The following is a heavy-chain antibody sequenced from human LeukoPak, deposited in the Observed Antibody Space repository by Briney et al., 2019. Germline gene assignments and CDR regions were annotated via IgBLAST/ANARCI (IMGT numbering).Heavy chain of an antibody. V-gene: IGHV1-2*02. D-gene: IGHD1-26*01. Sequence: AASVKVSCKASGYTFTGYYMQWVRQAPGQGLEWMGWINPNSGGTNYAQKFQGRVTMTRDTTISTAYMELSSLRSDDSAVYYCARGVSGAYYYYYMDVWGKGTTVTVSS. CDR3: ARGVSGAYYYYYMDV. CDR1: GYTFTGYY. CDR2: INPNSGGT. J-gene: IGHJ6*03.